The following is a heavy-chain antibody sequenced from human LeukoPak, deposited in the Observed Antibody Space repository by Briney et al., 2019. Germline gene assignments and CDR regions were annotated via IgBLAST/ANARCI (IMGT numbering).Heavy chain of an antibody. CDR2: IIPIFGTS. J-gene: IGHJ4*02. V-gene: IGHV1-69*06. Sequence: SVKVSCKASGYTFTGYYMHWVRQAPGQGLEWMGGIIPIFGTSNYAQKFQGRVTITADKSTGTAYMELSSLRSEDTAVYYCARDYGAKRVFDYWGQGTLVTVSS. D-gene: IGHD4-23*01. CDR1: GYTFTGYY. CDR3: ARDYGAKRVFDY.